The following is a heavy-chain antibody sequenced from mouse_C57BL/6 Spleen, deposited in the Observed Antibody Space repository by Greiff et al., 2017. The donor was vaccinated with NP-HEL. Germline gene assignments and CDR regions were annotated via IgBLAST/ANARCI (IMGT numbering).Heavy chain of an antibody. Sequence: VQLQQSGAELVRPGTSVKVSCKASGYAFTNYLLEWVKQRPGQGLEWIGVINPGSGGTNYNEKFKGKATLTADKSSSTAYMQLSSLTSEDSAVYFCARSITTVVPFAYWGQGTLVTVSA. CDR2: INPGSGGT. J-gene: IGHJ3*01. CDR1: GYAFTNYL. V-gene: IGHV1-54*01. CDR3: ARSITTVVPFAY. D-gene: IGHD1-1*01.